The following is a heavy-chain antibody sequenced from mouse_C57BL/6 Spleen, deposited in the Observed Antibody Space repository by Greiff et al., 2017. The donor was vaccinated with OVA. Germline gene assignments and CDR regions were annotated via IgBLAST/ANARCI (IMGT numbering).Heavy chain of an antibody. V-gene: IGHV5-4*01. Sequence: EVKVEESGGGLVKPGGSLKLSCAASGFTFSSYAMSWVRQTPEKRLEWVATISDGGSYTYYPDNVKGRFTISRDNAKNNLYLQMSHLKSEDTAMYYCARDRYGNPYYYAMDYWGQGTSVTVSS. CDR2: ISDGGSYT. J-gene: IGHJ4*01. D-gene: IGHD2-10*02. CDR3: ARDRYGNPYYYAMDY. CDR1: GFTFSSYA.